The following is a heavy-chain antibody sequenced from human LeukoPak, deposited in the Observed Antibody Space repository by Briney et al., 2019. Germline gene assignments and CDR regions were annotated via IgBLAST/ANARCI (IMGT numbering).Heavy chain of an antibody. CDR1: GGSISSYY. D-gene: IGHD4-17*01. CDR3: AGVPTVTTFVGY. CDR2: IYYSGST. J-gene: IGHJ4*02. V-gene: IGHV4-59*01. Sequence: PSETLSLTCTVSGGSISSYYWSWIRQPPGKGLEWIGYIYYSGSTNYNPSLKSRVTISVDTSKNQFSLKLSSVTAADTAVYYCAGVPTVTTFVGYWGQGTLVTVSS.